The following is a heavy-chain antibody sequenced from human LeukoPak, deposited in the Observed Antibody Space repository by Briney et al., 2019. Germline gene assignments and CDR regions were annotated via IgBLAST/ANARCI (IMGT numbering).Heavy chain of an antibody. D-gene: IGHD3-22*01. CDR1: GYIFTNYW. Sequence: GESLKISCKGSGYIFTNYWIAWVRQMPGKGLEWMGIIYIGDSDTRYSPSFQGQVTISADKSVGTAYLQWSSLRASDSAVYYCARHVYYQSSGYTDHWGQGTLVTVSS. CDR3: ARHVYYQSSGYTDH. V-gene: IGHV5-51*01. CDR2: IYIGDSDT. J-gene: IGHJ4*02.